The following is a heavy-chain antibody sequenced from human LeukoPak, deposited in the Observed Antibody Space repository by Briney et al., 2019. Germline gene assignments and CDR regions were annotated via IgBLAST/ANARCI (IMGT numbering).Heavy chain of an antibody. J-gene: IGHJ4*02. V-gene: IGHV3-69-1*01. CDR1: GFTFTNHP. CDR3: ARDGRPLDY. CDR2: IGGDGVA. Sequence: PGGSLRLSCAASGFTFTNHPMNWVRQAPGKGLEWVSYIGGDGVAFYADSVKGRFTMSKDDARKSLYLQMSSLRVEDTALYYCARDGRPLDYWGQGTLVTVSS.